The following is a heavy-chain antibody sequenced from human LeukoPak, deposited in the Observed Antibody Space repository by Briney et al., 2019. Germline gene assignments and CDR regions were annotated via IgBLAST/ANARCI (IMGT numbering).Heavy chain of an antibody. Sequence: PGGSLRLSCAASGFTFSSYGMHWVRQAPGEGLEWVAIISYDGSNKYYADSVKGRFTISRDNSKNTLYLQMNSLRAEDTAVYFCARPPHSCSSTSCYSQYWGQGTLVTVSP. D-gene: IGHD2-2*02. J-gene: IGHJ4*02. CDR1: GFTFSSYG. CDR3: ARPPHSCSSTSCYSQY. CDR2: ISYDGSNK. V-gene: IGHV3-30*03.